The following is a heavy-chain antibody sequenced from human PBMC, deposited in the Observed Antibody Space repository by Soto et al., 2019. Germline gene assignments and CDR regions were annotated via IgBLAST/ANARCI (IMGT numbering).Heavy chain of an antibody. V-gene: IGHV3-33*01. CDR2: IWYDGSNK. CDR3: ARGATVTTLNV. D-gene: IGHD4-17*01. Sequence: GGSLRLSCAASGFTFSSYGMHWVRQAPGKGLEWVAVIWYDGSNKYYADSVKGRFTISRDNSKNTLYLQMNSLRAEDTAVYYCARGATVTTLNVWGQGTLVTVSS. J-gene: IGHJ4*02. CDR1: GFTFSSYG.